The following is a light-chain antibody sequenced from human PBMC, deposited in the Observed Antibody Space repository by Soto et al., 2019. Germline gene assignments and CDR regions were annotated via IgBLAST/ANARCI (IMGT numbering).Light chain of an antibody. V-gene: IGKV3-15*01. Sequence: ETVMTQSPATLAVSPRERVTLSCRASQNVTTKLAWYQQKPGQGPRLLIYGASIRATGIPARFSGSGSGTEFTLTISSLQPEDFAVYFCQQYNYWLVYTFGQGTKLEIK. CDR3: QQYNYWLVYT. J-gene: IGKJ2*01. CDR1: QNVTTK. CDR2: GAS.